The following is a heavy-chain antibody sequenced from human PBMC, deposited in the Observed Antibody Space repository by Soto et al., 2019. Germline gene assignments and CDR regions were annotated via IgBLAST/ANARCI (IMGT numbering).Heavy chain of an antibody. Sequence: QVQLVQSGAEVKKPGASVKVSCKASGYTFRSYGLSWVRQAPGQGLEWMGWISGYDGNTHSAQKLQGRVTMATDTSTSTANIELRSLRSDDTAVYYFARVRRFGEFGWFETWGQGTLVTVSS. CDR3: ARVRRFGEFGWFET. V-gene: IGHV1-18*01. J-gene: IGHJ5*02. D-gene: IGHD3-10*01. CDR2: ISGYDGNT. CDR1: GYTFRSYG.